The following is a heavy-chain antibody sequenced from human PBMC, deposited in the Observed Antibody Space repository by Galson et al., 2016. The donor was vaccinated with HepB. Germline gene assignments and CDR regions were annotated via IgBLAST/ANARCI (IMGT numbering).Heavy chain of an antibody. Sequence: SETLSLTCTVSGAFISSGGYYWDWIRQSPGRGLEWIGSIYYSGRTYYNPSLKSRVPISVDPSNNQFSLILRSVTAADTAVYYCASRYCGGDCYYFDHWGQGTLVTVSA. CDR2: IYYSGRT. J-gene: IGHJ4*02. V-gene: IGHV4-39*01. CDR3: ASRYCGGDCYYFDH. CDR1: GAFISSGGYY. D-gene: IGHD2-21*02.